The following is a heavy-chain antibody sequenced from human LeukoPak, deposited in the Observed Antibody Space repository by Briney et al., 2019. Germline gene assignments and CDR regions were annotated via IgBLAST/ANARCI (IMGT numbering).Heavy chain of an antibody. Sequence: GRYLRMSCTASGLTFSGYAMSWVGQVPGNGLQWVSTISRSGDNTYYPDSVKGRFTISRDNSKNTLYVQMNSLRAEDTAIYYCAKAGANWFDPWGQGTLVTVSS. J-gene: IGHJ5*02. CDR1: GLTFSGYA. V-gene: IGHV3-23*01. CDR3: AKAGANWFDP. D-gene: IGHD3-10*01. CDR2: ISRSGDNT.